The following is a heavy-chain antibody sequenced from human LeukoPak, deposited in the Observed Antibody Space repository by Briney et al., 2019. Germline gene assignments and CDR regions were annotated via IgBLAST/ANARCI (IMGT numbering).Heavy chain of an antibody. J-gene: IGHJ4*02. D-gene: IGHD3-9*01. V-gene: IGHV1-18*01. CDR3: ARDLNLNVLRYFDWLITGPYFDY. Sequence: ASVKVSCKASGYTFTSYGISWVQQAPGQGLEWMGWISAYNGNTNYAQKLQGRVTMTTDTSTSTAYMELRSLRSDDTAVYYCARDLNLNVLRYFDWLITGPYFDYWGQGTLVTVSS. CDR1: GYTFTSYG. CDR2: ISAYNGNT.